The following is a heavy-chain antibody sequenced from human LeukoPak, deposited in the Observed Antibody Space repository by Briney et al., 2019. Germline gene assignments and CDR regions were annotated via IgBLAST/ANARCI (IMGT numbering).Heavy chain of an antibody. J-gene: IGHJ6*03. D-gene: IGHD3-10*01. CDR1: GRSFSGYY. CDR3: ARGIRDTPEYYMDV. V-gene: IGHV4-34*01. Sequence: SETLSLTCAVYGRSFSGYYWSWIRQPPGKGLGWIGEINHSGSTNYNPSLKSRVTISVDTSKNQFSLKLSSVTAADTAVYYCARGIRDTPEYYMDVWGKGTTVTVSS. CDR2: INHSGST.